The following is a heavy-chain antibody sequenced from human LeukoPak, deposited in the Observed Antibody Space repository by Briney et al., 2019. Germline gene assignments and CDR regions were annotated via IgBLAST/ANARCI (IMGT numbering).Heavy chain of an antibody. J-gene: IGHJ4*02. CDR3: ARGGGTYGFLFDY. D-gene: IGHD3-10*01. CDR1: GFTFSDYY. V-gene: IGHV3-11*05. Sequence: GGSLRLSCAASGFTFSDYYMSWIRQAPGEGLEWISYISSSYGYTDYADSVKGRFTISRDNAKSSLYLHLNSLRAEDTAVYYCARGGGTYGFLFDYWGQGTLVTVSS. CDR2: ISSSYGYT.